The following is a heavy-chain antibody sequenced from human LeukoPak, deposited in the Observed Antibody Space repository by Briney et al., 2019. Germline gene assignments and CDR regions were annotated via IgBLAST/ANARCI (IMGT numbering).Heavy chain of an antibody. CDR1: GGSISSSSYY. V-gene: IGHV4-39*07. CDR3: ARVSSSWYSGVDY. J-gene: IGHJ4*02. Sequence: PSETLSLTCTVSGGSISSSSYYWGWIRQPPGKGLEWIGSIYYSGSTYYNPSLKSRVTISVDTSKNQFSLKLSSVTAADTAVYYCARVSSSWYSGVDYWGQGTLVTVSS. D-gene: IGHD6-13*01. CDR2: IYYSGST.